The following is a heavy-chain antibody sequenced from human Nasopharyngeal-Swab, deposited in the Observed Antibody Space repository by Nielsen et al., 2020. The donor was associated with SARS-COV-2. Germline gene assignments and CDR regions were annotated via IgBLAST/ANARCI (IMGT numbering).Heavy chain of an antibody. CDR1: GFTFSDYY. J-gene: IGHJ2*01. V-gene: IGHV3-11*01. D-gene: IGHD6-13*01. CDR2: ISTSDSTR. CDR3: ARVPGYSSSWSGDWYFDL. Sequence: GESLKISCAASGFTFSDYYMTWIRQAPGKGLEWVSYISTSDSTRYYADSVKGRFTISRDNAKNSLSLQMNSLRTVDTAVYYCARVPGYSSSWSGDWYFDLWGRGTLVTVSS.